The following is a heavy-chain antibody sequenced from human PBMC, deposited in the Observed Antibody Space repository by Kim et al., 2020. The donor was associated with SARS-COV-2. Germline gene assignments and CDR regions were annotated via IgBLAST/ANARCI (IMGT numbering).Heavy chain of an antibody. CDR2: GTT. D-gene: IGHD6-13*01. CDR3: AKGDVAAAA. J-gene: IGHJ4*02. V-gene: IGHV3-23*01. Sequence: GTTYYADSVKGRFTISRDNSKNTLYVQMNNLRAEDTAIYYCAKGDVAAAAWGQGTLVTVSS.